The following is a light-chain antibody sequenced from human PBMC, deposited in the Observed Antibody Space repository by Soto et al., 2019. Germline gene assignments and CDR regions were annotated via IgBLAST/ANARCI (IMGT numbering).Light chain of an antibody. J-gene: IGKJ4*01. CDR3: QHRSNWPSLT. CDR1: QSVSSY. CDR2: DAS. Sequence: EIVLTQSPATLSLSPGERATLSCRASQSVSSYLAWYQQKPDQAPRLLIHDASNRATGIPARFSGSGSGTDSTLTCSSLEPEDFAVYYYQHRSNWPSLTIGGGTKVEIK. V-gene: IGKV3-11*01.